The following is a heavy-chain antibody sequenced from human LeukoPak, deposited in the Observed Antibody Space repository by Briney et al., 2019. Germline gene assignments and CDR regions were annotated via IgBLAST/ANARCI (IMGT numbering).Heavy chain of an antibody. J-gene: IGHJ4*02. D-gene: IGHD3-16*02. Sequence: GGSLRLSCAASGFTLSSLATHWVRQAPGKGLEWVSSSGTRSGTKYYADSMMGRFTISRDSAMNSVSLQINSLRAEDTAVYYCLLQMTYGELSDPDFRGQGTLVTVSS. CDR1: GFTLSSLA. CDR3: LLQMTYGELSDPDF. V-gene: IGHV3-21*01. CDR2: SGTRSGTK.